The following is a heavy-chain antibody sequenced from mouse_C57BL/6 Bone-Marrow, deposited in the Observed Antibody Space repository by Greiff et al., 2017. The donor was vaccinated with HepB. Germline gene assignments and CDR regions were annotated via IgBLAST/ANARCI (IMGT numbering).Heavy chain of an antibody. CDR2: IYPGSGST. CDR1: GYTFTSYW. CDR3: ARKRSITTVVSDWYFDV. Sequence: QVQLQQPGAELVKPGASVKMSCKASGYTFTSYWITWVKQRPGQGLEWIGDIYPGSGSTNYNEKFKSKATLTVDTSSSTAYMQLSSLTSEDSAVYYCARKRSITTVVSDWYFDVWGTGTTVTVSS. V-gene: IGHV1-55*01. D-gene: IGHD1-1*01. J-gene: IGHJ1*03.